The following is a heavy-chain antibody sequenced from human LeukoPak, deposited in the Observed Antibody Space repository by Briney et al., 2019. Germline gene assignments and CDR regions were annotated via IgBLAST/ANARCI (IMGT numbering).Heavy chain of an antibody. V-gene: IGHV4-59*01. D-gene: IGHD6-6*01. CDR1: GGSISSYY. CDR2: IYYSGST. CDR3: AREGGGYSSSSGFDY. J-gene: IGHJ4*02. Sequence: SETLSLTCTVSGGSISSYYWSWIRQPPGKGLEWIGYIYYSGSTNYNPSLKSRVTISVDTSKNQFSLKLSSVTAADTAVYYCAREGGGYSSSSGFDYWGQGTQVTVSS.